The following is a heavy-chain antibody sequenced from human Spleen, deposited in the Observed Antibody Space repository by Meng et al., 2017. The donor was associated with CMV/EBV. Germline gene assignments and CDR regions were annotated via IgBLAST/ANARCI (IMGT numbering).Heavy chain of an antibody. V-gene: IGHV3-21*01. CDR3: ARDRYYYDSSGYFSDY. D-gene: IGHD3-22*01. CDR1: GFTLSPYS. CDR2: ISSSSSYI. J-gene: IGHJ4*02. Sequence: GESLKISCAASGFTLSPYSMNWVRQAPGKGLEWVSSISSSSSYIYYADSVKGRFTISRDNAKNSLYLQMNSLRAEDTAVYYCARDRYYYDSSGYFSDYWGQGTLVTVSS.